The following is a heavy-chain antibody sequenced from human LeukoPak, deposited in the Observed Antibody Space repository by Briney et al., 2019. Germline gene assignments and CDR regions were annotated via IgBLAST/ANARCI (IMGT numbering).Heavy chain of an antibody. CDR1: GFTFSSYA. CDR3: AKHSTMVRGINYYYYMDV. J-gene: IGHJ6*03. Sequence: GGSRRLSCAASGFTFSSYAMSWVRQAPGKGLEWVSAISGSGGSTYYADSVKGRFTISRDNSKNTLYLQMNSLRAEDTAVYYCAKHSTMVRGINYYYYMDVWGKGTTVTVSS. V-gene: IGHV3-23*01. D-gene: IGHD3-10*01. CDR2: ISGSGGST.